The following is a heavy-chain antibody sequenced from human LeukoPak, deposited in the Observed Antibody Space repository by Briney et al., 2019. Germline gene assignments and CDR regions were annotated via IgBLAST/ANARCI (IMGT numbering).Heavy chain of an antibody. CDR2: ISGSGGST. V-gene: IGHV3-23*01. J-gene: IGHJ4*02. CDR1: GFTFSSYA. Sequence: GGSLRLSCSASGFTFSSYAMSWVRQAAGGGLEWVSAISGSGGSTYYADSVKGRFTISRDNSKNTLYLQMNSLRAEDTAVYYCAKASAMIVVVSKHFDYWGQGTLVTVSS. CDR3: AKASAMIVVVSKHFDY. D-gene: IGHD3-22*01.